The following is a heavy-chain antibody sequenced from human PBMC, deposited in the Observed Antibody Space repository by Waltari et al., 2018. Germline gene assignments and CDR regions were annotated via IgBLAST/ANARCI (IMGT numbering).Heavy chain of an antibody. CDR3: ARWSARISQREFYFDY. CDR1: GASVPGDW. D-gene: IGHD6-25*01. J-gene: IGHJ4*02. V-gene: IGHV4-4*02. Sequence: QVHLQESGPGLVKPSGTLSLTCEVSGASVPGDWWGWVRQPPGKGLEWIGEIYHSGSNNDNPTLKSRLAMSVDKSKNEFALKLTSVTAADTAVYYCARWSARISQREFYFDYWGQGILVTISS. CDR2: IYHSGSN.